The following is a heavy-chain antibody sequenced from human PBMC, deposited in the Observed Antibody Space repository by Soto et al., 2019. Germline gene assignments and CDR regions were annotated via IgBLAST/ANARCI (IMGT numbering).Heavy chain of an antibody. V-gene: IGHV3-9*01. CDR2: ISWNSGSI. CDR3: AKGSSGWYLIAEYFDY. Sequence: EVQLVESGGGLVQAGRSLGLSCAASGFTFDDYAMHRVRQAPGKGLEGGSGISWNSGSIGYADSVKGRFTIYRDNAKNSQYLQMNRLRAEDTDLYYCAKGSSGWYLIAEYFDYWGQGTLVTVSS. J-gene: IGHJ4*02. D-gene: IGHD6-19*01. CDR1: GFTFDDYA.